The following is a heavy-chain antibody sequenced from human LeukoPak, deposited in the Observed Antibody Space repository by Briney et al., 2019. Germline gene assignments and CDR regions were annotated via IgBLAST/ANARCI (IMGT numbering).Heavy chain of an antibody. D-gene: IGHD6-13*01. J-gene: IGHJ5*02. CDR1: GGSFSGYY. CDR3: ARHSRIAAAGKFDP. CDR2: INHSGSI. V-gene: IGHV4-34*01. Sequence: SETLSLTCAVYGGSFSGYYWSWIRQPPGKGLEWIGEINHSGSINYNPSLKSRVTISVDTSKNQFSLKLSSVTAADTAVYYCARHSRIAAAGKFDPWGQGTLVTVSS.